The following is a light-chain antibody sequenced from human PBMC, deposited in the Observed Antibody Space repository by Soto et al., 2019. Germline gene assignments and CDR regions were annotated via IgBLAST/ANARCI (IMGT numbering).Light chain of an antibody. CDR1: SSDIGLYNY. CDR3: SSYAGDINVDV. Sequence: QSALTQPPSASGSPGQSVTISCAGTSSDIGLYNYVSWYQHHPGKAPKLFIYEVSKRPSGVPDRFSGSKSGNTASLTVSGLQAEDEADYYCSSYAGDINVDVFGGGTKLTVL. J-gene: IGLJ3*02. CDR2: EVS. V-gene: IGLV2-8*01.